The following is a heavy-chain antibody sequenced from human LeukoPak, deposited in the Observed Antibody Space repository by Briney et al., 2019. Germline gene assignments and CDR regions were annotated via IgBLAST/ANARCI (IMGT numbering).Heavy chain of an antibody. V-gene: IGHV3-33*01. Sequence: GGSLRLSCAASGFTFSSYGMHWVRQAPGKGLEWVAVIWYDGSNKYYADSVKGRFTISRDNSKNTLYLQMNSLRAEDTAVYCCARGGDYVWGSYRYKGYFQHWGQGTLVTVSS. D-gene: IGHD3-16*02. J-gene: IGHJ1*01. CDR3: ARGGDYVWGSYRYKGYFQH. CDR2: IWYDGSNK. CDR1: GFTFSSYG.